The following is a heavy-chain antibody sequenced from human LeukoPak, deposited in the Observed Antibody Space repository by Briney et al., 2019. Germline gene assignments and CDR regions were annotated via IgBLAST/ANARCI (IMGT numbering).Heavy chain of an antibody. D-gene: IGHD3-10*01. J-gene: IGHJ4*02. CDR1: GFTFSSYW. CDR3: ARDMVLWFGGMGIDY. CDR2: IRQGGSEK. V-gene: IGHV3-7*01. Sequence: GGSLRLSCAASGFTFSSYWMSWVRQAPGKGLEWVANIRQGGSEKYYVDSVKGRFTISRDNAKNSLYLQMNSLRAEDAAVYYCARDMVLWFGGMGIDYWGQGTLVTVSS.